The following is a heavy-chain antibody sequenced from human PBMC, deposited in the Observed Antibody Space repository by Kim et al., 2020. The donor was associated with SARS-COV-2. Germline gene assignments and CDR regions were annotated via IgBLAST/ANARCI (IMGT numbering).Heavy chain of an antibody. V-gene: IGHV4-34*01. Sequence: SETLSLTCAVYGGSFSGYYWSWIRQPPGKGLEWIGEINHSGSTNYNPSLKSRVTISVDTSKNQFSLKLSSVTAADTAVYYCARGQGHYYGSGSYVDYWGQGTLVTGSS. CDR2: INHSGST. CDR3: ARGQGHYYGSGSYVDY. CDR1: GGSFSGYY. D-gene: IGHD3-10*01. J-gene: IGHJ4*02.